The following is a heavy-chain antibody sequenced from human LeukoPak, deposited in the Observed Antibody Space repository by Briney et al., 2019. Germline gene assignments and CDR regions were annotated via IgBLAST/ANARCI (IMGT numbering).Heavy chain of an antibody. CDR2: ISGSGGST. J-gene: IGHJ4*02. D-gene: IGHD3-9*01. Sequence: PGGSLRLSCAASGFTFSSYAMSWVRQAPGKGLEWVSAISGSGGSTYYADSVKGRFTISRDNSKNTLYLQMNSLRAEDTAVYYCANARLRYFEWIDYWGQGTLVTVSS. CDR1: GFTFSSYA. V-gene: IGHV3-23*01. CDR3: ANARLRYFEWIDY.